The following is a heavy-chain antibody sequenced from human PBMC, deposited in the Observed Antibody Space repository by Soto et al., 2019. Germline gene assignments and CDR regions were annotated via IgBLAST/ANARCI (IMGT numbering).Heavy chain of an antibody. CDR3: ARDSPLYYDFWSVYYLSGDDYYYGMDV. CDR2: IYYSGST. D-gene: IGHD3-3*01. V-gene: IGHV4-31*03. Sequence: TLSLTCTVSGGSISSGGYYWSWIRQHPGKGLERMGYIYYSGSTYYNPSLKSRVTISVDTSKNQFSLKLSSVTAADTAVYYCARDSPLYYDFWSVYYLSGDDYYYGMDVWCQGTTVT. CDR1: GGSISSGGYY. J-gene: IGHJ6*02.